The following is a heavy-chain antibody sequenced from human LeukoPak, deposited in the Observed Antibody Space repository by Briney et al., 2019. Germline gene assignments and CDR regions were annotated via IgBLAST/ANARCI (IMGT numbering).Heavy chain of an antibody. J-gene: IGHJ3*02. D-gene: IGHD1-26*01. CDR3: ARLYQATDAFDI. CDR1: GGSISSYY. Sequence: SETLSLTCTVSGGSISSYYWSWIRQPAGKGLEWIGYIYYSGSTNYNPSLKSRVTISVDTSKNQFSLTLSSVTAADTAVYYCARLYQATDAFDIWGQGTMVTVSS. CDR2: IYYSGST. V-gene: IGHV4-59*08.